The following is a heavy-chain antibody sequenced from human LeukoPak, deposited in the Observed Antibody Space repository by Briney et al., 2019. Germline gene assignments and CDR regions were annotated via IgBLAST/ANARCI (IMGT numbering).Heavy chain of an antibody. D-gene: IGHD2-2*01. V-gene: IGHV3-23*01. CDR3: AKAHCSSTSCSRADN. J-gene: IGHJ4*02. CDR1: GFTFTRNA. Sequence: PGGSLRLSCAASGFTFTRNAMAWVRQAPGKGLEWVSAIDGSGGTTFYADSVKGRVPISRVQSTNTVYLQMDSLRADDTAVYYCAKAHCSSTSCSRADNWGQGTLVTVSS. CDR2: IDGSGGTT.